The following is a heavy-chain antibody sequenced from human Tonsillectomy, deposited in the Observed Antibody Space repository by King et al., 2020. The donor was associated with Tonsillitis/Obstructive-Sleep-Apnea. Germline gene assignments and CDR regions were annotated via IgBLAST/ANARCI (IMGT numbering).Heavy chain of an antibody. CDR2: FNSDGSRT. CDR3: AREASRARPNDY. CDR1: GFTFSIYW. Sequence: VQLVESGGGLVQPGGSLRLSCAASGFTFSIYWMHWVRQAPGKVPVLVSRFNSDGSRTSYAASVKGRFTISRDNAKNTLYLQMNSLRAEDTAVYYCAREASRARPNDYWGQGTLVTVSS. V-gene: IGHV3-74*01. J-gene: IGHJ4*02. D-gene: IGHD6-6*01.